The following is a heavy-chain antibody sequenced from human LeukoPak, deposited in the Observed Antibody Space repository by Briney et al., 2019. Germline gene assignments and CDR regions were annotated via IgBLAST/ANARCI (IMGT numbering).Heavy chain of an antibody. V-gene: IGHV4-34*01. Sequence: GSLRLSCAASGFTFSSYAMSWVRQAPGKGLEWIGEINHSGSTNYNPSLKSRVTISVDTSKNQFSLKLSSVTAADTAVYYCAREGDYDYVWGSYPWGYWGQGTLVTVSS. CDR1: GFTFSSYA. J-gene: IGHJ4*02. CDR2: INHSGST. CDR3: AREGDYDYVWGSYPWGY. D-gene: IGHD3-16*02.